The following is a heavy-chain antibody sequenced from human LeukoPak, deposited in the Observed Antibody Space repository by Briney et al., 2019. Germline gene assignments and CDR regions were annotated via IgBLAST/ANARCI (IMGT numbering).Heavy chain of an antibody. CDR1: GFTFSSYA. CDR3: ARDEGQQPFGYFQH. J-gene: IGHJ1*01. V-gene: IGHV3-30-3*01. Sequence: GGSLRLSCAASGFTFSSYAIHWVRQAPGKGLEWVAVISYDGNNKYYADSVKGRFTISGDNSKNTLYVQMNSPRAEDTAVYFCARDEGQQPFGYFQHWGQGTLVTVSS. D-gene: IGHD3-10*01. CDR2: ISYDGNNK.